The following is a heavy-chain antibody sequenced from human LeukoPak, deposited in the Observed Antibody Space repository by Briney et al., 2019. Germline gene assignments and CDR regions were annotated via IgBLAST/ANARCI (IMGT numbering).Heavy chain of an antibody. V-gene: IGHV4-4*07. Sequence: SETLSLTCTVSGGSISSYYWSWIRQPAGKGLEWIGRIYTSGGTNYNPSLKSQVTMSVDTSKNQFSLKLSSVTAADTAVYYCARNLALYYYDSSGYYSHAFDIWGQGTMVTVSS. D-gene: IGHD3-22*01. J-gene: IGHJ3*02. CDR2: IYTSGGT. CDR3: ARNLALYYYDSSGYYSHAFDI. CDR1: GGSISSYY.